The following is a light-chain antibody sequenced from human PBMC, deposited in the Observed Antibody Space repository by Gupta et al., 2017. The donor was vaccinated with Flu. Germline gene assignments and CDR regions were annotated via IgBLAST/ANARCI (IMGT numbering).Light chain of an antibody. Sequence: GQTVRITCQGDSLRSYYASWYQQKPGQAPVLVIYGKNNRPSGIPDRFSGSSSGNTASLTITGAQAEDEADYYCNSRDSSGNHLVFGTGTKVTVL. CDR3: NSRDSSGNHLV. V-gene: IGLV3-19*01. CDR1: SLRSYY. CDR2: GKN. J-gene: IGLJ1*01.